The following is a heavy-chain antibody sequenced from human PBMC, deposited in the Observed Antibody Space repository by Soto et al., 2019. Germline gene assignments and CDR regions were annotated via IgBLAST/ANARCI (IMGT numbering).Heavy chain of an antibody. CDR3: AQASVSSGYYFGDYFDY. CDR1: GFTFSSYG. D-gene: IGHD3-22*01. CDR2: ISYDGSNK. V-gene: IGHV3-30*18. Sequence: QVQLVESGGGVVQPGRSLRLSCAASGFTFSSYGMHWVRQAPGKGLEWVAVISYDGSNKYYADSVKGRFTISRDNSKNTLYLQMNSLRPEDTAVYYCAQASVSSGYYFGDYFDYWGQGTLVTISS. J-gene: IGHJ4*02.